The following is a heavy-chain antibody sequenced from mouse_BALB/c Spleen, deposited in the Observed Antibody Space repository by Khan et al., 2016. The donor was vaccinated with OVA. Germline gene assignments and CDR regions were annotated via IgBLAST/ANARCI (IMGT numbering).Heavy chain of an antibody. V-gene: IGHV1S135*01. CDR3: ARGGYGGFAY. Sequence: VQLQQSGPELVKPGASVKVSCKASGYAFTSYNIYCVKQSHGKSLEWVGYIVPYNGGTSYNQKLNGKATLTVDKSSTTAYMHLNSLTSEDSAVYYCARGGYGGFAYWGQGTLVTASA. CDR1: GYAFTSYN. CDR2: IVPYNGGT. D-gene: IGHD2-14*01. J-gene: IGHJ3*01.